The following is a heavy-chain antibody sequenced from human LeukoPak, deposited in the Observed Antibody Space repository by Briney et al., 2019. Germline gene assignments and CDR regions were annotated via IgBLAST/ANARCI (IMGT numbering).Heavy chain of an antibody. CDR3: ARLGRTSYWYFDL. D-gene: IGHD2-2*01. V-gene: IGHV4-59*08. CDR2: IYYSGST. J-gene: IGHJ2*01. Sequence: PSETLSRTCTGSGFSISRYYWMWIRQPPGKGLVGIGDIYYSGSTNYNPSLKSRVTLSVDTSKNQFSLKLSSVPAADTAVYYCARLGRTSYWYFDLWGRGTLVTVSS. CDR1: GFSISRYY.